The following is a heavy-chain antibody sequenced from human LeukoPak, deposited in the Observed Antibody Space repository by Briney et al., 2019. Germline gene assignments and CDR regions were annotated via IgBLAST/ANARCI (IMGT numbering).Heavy chain of an antibody. V-gene: IGHV4-59*01. CDR2: IYYSGST. Sequence: SETLSLTCTVSGGSISSYYWSWIRQPPGKGLEWIGYIYYSGSTNYNPSLKSRVTISVDTSKNQFSLKLSSVTAADTAVYYCARQVVVVPSFSAFDWFDPWGRGTLVTVSS. J-gene: IGHJ5*02. CDR3: ARQVVVVPSFSAFDWFDP. CDR1: GGSISSYY. D-gene: IGHD2-2*01.